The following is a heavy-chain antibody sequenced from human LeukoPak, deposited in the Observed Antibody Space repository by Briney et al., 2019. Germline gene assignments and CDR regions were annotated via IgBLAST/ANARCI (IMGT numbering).Heavy chain of an antibody. V-gene: IGHV3-23*01. Sequence: GGSLRLSCAASGFTFSSYAMTWVRQAPGKGLEWVSAISDSGRSTYYADSVKGRFTISRDNSKNTLHLQMNSLRAEDTAVYYCAKHFGSGTYYNYFVYWGQGTLVSVSS. CDR3: AKHFGSGTYYNYFVY. CDR2: ISDSGRST. CDR1: GFTFSSYA. D-gene: IGHD3-10*01. J-gene: IGHJ4*02.